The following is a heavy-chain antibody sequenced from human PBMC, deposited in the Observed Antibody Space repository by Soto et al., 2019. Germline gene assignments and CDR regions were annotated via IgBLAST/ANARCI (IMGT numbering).Heavy chain of an antibody. CDR2: VSDSGRT. J-gene: IGHJ6*02. Sequence: PSETLSITFTVSGGSIDYYDWACIRQPPGKGLEGIGYVSDSGRTKYNHSLRSRVTISVDTSKNRFSMKLNSVTAAGTAVYYCARDRNRRFPYYGIDVWGQGNKATVS. V-gene: IGHV4-59*01. CDR3: ARDRNRRFPYYGIDV. CDR1: GGSIDYYD. D-gene: IGHD3-10*01.